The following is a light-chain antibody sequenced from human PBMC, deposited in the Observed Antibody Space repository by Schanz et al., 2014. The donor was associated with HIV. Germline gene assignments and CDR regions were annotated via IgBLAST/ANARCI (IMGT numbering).Light chain of an antibody. CDR3: QHYNSYPWT. V-gene: IGKV1-5*03. Sequence: DVQMTQSPSTLSASVGDRLTITCRASQSIGSWLAWYQQKPGKAPKVLIYKASTLESGVPSRVSGSGSGTDFTLTISSLQPDDFATYYCQHYNSYPWTFGQGTKVEI. J-gene: IGKJ1*01. CDR2: KAS. CDR1: QSIGSW.